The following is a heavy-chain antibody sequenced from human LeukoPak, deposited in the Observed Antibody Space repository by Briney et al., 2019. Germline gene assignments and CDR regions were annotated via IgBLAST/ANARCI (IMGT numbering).Heavy chain of an antibody. CDR1: GDSISRDAYY. D-gene: IGHD2-21*02. J-gene: IGHJ4*02. CDR2: IYRGRT. CDR3: AGEGEYGDSYY. V-gene: IGHV4-30-2*01. Sequence: PSETLSLTCAVSGDSISRDAYYWNWIRQPPGKGPEWIANIYRGRTRLNPSLTSRVPISLDMSKRQVSLKLTSVTAADTAIYYCAGEGEYGDSYYWGQGTRVIVSA.